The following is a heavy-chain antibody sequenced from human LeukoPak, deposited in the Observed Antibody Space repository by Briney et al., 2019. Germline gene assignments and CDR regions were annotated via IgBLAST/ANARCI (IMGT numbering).Heavy chain of an antibody. CDR2: ISGSGGST. D-gene: IGHD3-22*01. CDR3: AKGYYYDSSGYYTGGPGAFDI. V-gene: IGHV3-23*01. Sequence: QPGGSLRLSCAASGFTFSSYAMSWVRQAPGKGLEWVSAISGSGGSTYYADSVKGRFTISRDNSKNTLYLQMNSLRAEDTAVYYCAKGYYYDSSGYYTGGPGAFDIWGQGTMVTVSS. CDR1: GFTFSSYA. J-gene: IGHJ3*02.